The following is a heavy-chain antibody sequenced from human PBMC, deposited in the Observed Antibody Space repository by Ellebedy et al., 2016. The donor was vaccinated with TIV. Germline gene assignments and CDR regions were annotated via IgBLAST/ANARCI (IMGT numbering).Heavy chain of an antibody. CDR2: INPNSGGT. J-gene: IGHJ6*02. CDR3: ARIITGTGGLDV. V-gene: IGHV1-2*04. D-gene: IGHD1-20*01. Sequence: ASVKVSCKASGYTFTGYYMHWVRQVPGQGLEWMGWINPNSGGTKYAQNFQGWVTMTRDTSISTAYMELSRLRSNDTAVYYCARIITGTGGLDVWGQGTTVTVFS. CDR1: GYTFTGYY.